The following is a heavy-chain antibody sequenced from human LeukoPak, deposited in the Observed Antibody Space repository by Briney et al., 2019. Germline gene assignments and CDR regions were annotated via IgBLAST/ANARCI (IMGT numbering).Heavy chain of an antibody. Sequence: SETLSLTCSVSGGSISGNYWSWIRQSPGKGLEWIGYIYYRGTTYYNPSLKSRVTISLDTSANQFPLKLSSVTAADAAVYFCATTRDCSGGTCYYWFDPWGQGTLVTVSS. CDR3: ATTRDCSGGTCYYWFDP. CDR2: IYYRGTT. CDR1: GGSISGNY. J-gene: IGHJ5*02. D-gene: IGHD2-15*01. V-gene: IGHV4-59*01.